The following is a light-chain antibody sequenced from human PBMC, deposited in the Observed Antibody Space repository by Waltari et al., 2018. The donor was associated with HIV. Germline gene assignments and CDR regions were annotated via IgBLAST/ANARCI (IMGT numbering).Light chain of an antibody. CDR2: EDK. Sequence: MLTQPHSVSESPGKTVPISCTRRSGSIASTHVQCYQQRPVSSPITIIYEDKQRPSGVPDRFSGSIDSSSNSASLTISGLKTEDEADYYCQSYDANYRGIFGGGTKLTVL. CDR3: QSYDANYRGI. CDR1: SGSIASTH. V-gene: IGLV6-57*01. J-gene: IGLJ2*01.